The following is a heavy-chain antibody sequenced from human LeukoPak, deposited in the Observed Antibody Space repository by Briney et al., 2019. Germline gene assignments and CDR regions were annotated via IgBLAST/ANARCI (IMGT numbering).Heavy chain of an antibody. CDR2: ISSDGSTT. CDR3: ARALIGTTSLGLDL. D-gene: IGHD1-14*01. Sequence: GGSLRLSCAASGFTFSNYWMHWVRHVPGRGLVWVSLISSDGSTTNYADSVKGRFTISRDNAKNTLYLQMNSLRAEDTTVYYCARALIGTTSLGLDLWGRGTLVTVSS. CDR1: GFTFSNYW. J-gene: IGHJ2*01. V-gene: IGHV3-74*01.